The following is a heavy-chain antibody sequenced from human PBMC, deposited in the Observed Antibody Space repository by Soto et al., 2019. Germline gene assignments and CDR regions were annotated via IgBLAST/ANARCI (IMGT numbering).Heavy chain of an antibody. J-gene: IGHJ4*02. V-gene: IGHV1-24*01. D-gene: IGHD3-22*01. CDR1: GYTLTDLSMHWVRQAELS. CDR2: FDSDDGET. CDR3: ATDYSDSSGFYYFDA. Sequence: ASVKVSCKVSGYTLTDLSMHWVRQAELSMHGVRQAPGKGLEWLGGFDSDDGETKYAQNFQGRVTMTEDTSTDTAYMELSSLRSEDTAVYYCATDYSDSSGFYYFDAWGQGTLVTVSS.